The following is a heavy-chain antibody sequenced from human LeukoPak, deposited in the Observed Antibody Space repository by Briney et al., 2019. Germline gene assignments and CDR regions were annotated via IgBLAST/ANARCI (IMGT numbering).Heavy chain of an antibody. D-gene: IGHD1-26*01. CDR2: INPSGGST. J-gene: IGHJ4*02. CDR3: ARVGGNYPIN. CDR1: GYTFTSNY. Sequence: ASVKVSCKASGYTFTSNYMLWVRQAPGQGLEWMGIINPSGGSTSCAQKFQGRVTMTRDTSTSTVYMELSSLRSEDTAVYYCARVGGNYPINWGQGSLVTVSS. V-gene: IGHV1-46*01.